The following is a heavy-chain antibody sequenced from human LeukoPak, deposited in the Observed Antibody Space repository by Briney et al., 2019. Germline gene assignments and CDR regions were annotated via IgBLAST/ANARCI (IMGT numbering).Heavy chain of an antibody. Sequence: GGSVRLSCTASGFTFSRYDMHWLRQAPGKGLEWVALILYDGSNKYYADSVKGRFIISRDNSKKTLYLEMNSLRAEDTAMYYCAREGFTENTPLHLDYWGQGTLVTVSS. V-gene: IGHV3-30-3*01. CDR2: ILYDGSNK. J-gene: IGHJ4*02. CDR3: AREGFTENTPLHLDY. D-gene: IGHD2-15*01. CDR1: GFTFSRYD.